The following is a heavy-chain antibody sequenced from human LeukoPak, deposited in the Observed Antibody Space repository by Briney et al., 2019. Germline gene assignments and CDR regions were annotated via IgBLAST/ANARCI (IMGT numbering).Heavy chain of an antibody. CDR3: ARPGGSGWFPFDY. V-gene: IGHV4-39*01. CDR2: IYYSGRT. CDR1: GDSISSSSYY. Sequence: SETLSLTCTVSGDSISSSSYYWGWLRQPPGKGLEWIGSIYYSGRTYYNPSLKSRVTISVDTSKNQFSLELSSVTAADTAVYYCARPGGSGWFPFDYWGQGTLVTVSS. D-gene: IGHD6-19*01. J-gene: IGHJ4*02.